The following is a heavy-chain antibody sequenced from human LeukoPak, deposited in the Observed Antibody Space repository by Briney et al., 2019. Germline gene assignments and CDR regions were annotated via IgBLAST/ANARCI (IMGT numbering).Heavy chain of an antibody. J-gene: IGHJ2*01. V-gene: IGHV4-59*01. CDR1: GGSISSYY. CDR2: IYYSGST. Sequence: SETLSLTCTVSGGSISSYYWSWIRQPPGKGLEWIGYIYYSGSTNYNPSLKSRVTISVDTTKNQFSLKLSSVTAADTAVYYCARGSRTSFWYFDLWGPGTLVTVSS. CDR3: ARGSRTSFWYFDL. D-gene: IGHD6-6*01.